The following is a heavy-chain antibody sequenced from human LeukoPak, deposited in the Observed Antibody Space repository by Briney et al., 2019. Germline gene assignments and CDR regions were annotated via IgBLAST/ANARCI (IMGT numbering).Heavy chain of an antibody. D-gene: IGHD6-19*01. J-gene: IGHJ4*02. CDR1: GFTFSSYG. V-gene: IGHV3-30*03. CDR3: ASHLFVSSVKWLDPYFDY. CDR2: ISYDGSNK. Sequence: GGSLRLSCAASGFTFSSYGMHWVRQAPGKGLEWVAVISYDGSNKYYADSVKGRFTISRDNSKNTLYLQMNSLRAEDTAVYYCASHLFVSSVKWLDPYFDYWGQGTLVTVSS.